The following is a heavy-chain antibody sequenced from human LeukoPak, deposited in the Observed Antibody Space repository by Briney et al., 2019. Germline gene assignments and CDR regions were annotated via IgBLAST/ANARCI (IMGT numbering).Heavy chain of an antibody. CDR1: GDSISSSSYY. D-gene: IGHD1-26*01. J-gene: IGHJ3*02. V-gene: IGHV4-39*01. CDR2: IYYSGST. CDR3: ARLQWELLPPAFDI. Sequence: PSETLSLTCTVSGDSISSSSYYWGWIRQPPGKGLEWIGSIYYSGSTYYNPSLKSRVTISVDTSKNQFSLKLSSVTAADTAVYYCARLQWELLPPAFDIWGQGTMVTVSS.